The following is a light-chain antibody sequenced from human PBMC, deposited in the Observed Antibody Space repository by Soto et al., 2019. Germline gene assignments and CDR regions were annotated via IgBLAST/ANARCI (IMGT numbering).Light chain of an antibody. CDR1: SRDVGGYKY. J-gene: IGLJ2*01. Sequence: QSVMTQPACVSGSPGQSITISCTGTSRDVGGYKYVSWYQQHPGKAPKLIIYEVSNRPSGVSNRFSGSKSGNTASLTISGLQAEDEADYYCTSYRGSSTLVFGGGTKLTVL. CDR2: EVS. V-gene: IGLV2-14*01. CDR3: TSYRGSSTLV.